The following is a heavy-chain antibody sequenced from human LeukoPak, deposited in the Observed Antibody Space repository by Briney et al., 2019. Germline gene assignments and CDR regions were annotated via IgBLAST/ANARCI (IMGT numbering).Heavy chain of an antibody. CDR1: GDSIINYY. Sequence: SETLSLTCSVSGDSIINYYWSWIRQPAGKGLEWLGCIYSTGTNDYNPSVKRRLTMSVDISKRQISLKLTSVTAADTAVYYCTREAMQQFPPYYYYYMDVWGKGTAVTVSS. V-gene: IGHV4-4*07. CDR2: IYSTGTN. J-gene: IGHJ6*03. D-gene: IGHD6-13*01. CDR3: TREAMQQFPPYYYYYMDV.